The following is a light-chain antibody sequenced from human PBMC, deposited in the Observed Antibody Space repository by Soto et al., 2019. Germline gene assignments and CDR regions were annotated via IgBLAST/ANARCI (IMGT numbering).Light chain of an antibody. CDR3: QSYDSSLSGWGVV. CDR2: EVS. CDR1: STDFVSYNR. J-gene: IGLJ2*01. V-gene: IGLV2-18*02. Sequence: QSALTQPPSVSGSPGQSVTISCTGTSTDFVSYNRVSWYQQPPGTAPKLMIYEVSKRPSGVPDRFSGSKSGNTASLTISGLQAADEADYYCQSYDSSLSGWGVVFGGGTKVTVL.